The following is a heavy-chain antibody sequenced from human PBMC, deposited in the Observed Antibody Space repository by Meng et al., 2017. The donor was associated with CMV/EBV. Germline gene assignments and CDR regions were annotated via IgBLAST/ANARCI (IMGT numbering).Heavy chain of an antibody. D-gene: IGHD2-2*02. J-gene: IGHJ6*02. CDR3: AKDDSQLLYRDPYYYYDMDV. Sequence: GESLKISCAASGFTFSSYAIHWVRQAPGKGLEWVAVISSDGSKAYYADSVRGRFTISRDNSKNTLYLQMNSLRAEDTAVYYCAKDDSQLLYRDPYYYYDMDVWGQGTTVTVSS. CDR2: ISSDGSKA. V-gene: IGHV3-30-3*01. CDR1: GFTFSSYA.